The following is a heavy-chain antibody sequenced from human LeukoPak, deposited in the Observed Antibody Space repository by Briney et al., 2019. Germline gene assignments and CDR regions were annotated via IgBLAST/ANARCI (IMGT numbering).Heavy chain of an antibody. V-gene: IGHV3-30*18. Sequence: PGRSLRLSCAASGFTFSSYGMRWVRQAPGKGLEWVAVISYDGSNKYYADSVKGRFTISRDNSKNTLYLQMNSLRAEDTAVYYCAKDLWVVGATKGIDYWGQGTLVTVSS. D-gene: IGHD1-26*01. CDR1: GFTFSSYG. CDR2: ISYDGSNK. J-gene: IGHJ4*02. CDR3: AKDLWVVGATKGIDY.